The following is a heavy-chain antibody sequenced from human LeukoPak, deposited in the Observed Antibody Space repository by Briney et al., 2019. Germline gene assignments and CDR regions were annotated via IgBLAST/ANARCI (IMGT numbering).Heavy chain of an antibody. D-gene: IGHD3-10*01. CDR2: INPNSGGT. V-gene: IGHV1-2*02. CDR1: GYTFTGYY. J-gene: IGHJ4*02. Sequence: ASVKVSCKASGYTFTGYYMHWVRQAPGQGLEWMGWINPNSGGTNYAQKFQGRVTMTRDTSISTAYMELSRLRSDDTAVYYCARDRYYYGSGSQDWGQGTLVTVSS. CDR3: ARDRYYYGSGSQD.